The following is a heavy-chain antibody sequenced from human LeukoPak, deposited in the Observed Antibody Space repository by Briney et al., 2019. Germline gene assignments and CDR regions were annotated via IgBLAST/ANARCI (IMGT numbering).Heavy chain of an antibody. Sequence: GGSLRLSCAASGFTFSSHTMNWVRQAPGKGLEWVSSISGSTNYIYYVGSVQGRFTISRDNARNSLDLQMNSLRAEDTAVYFCASSDLWGVIVIPSYFDYWGQGTLVSVSS. CDR3: ASSDLWGVIVIPSYFDY. CDR2: ISGSTNYI. D-gene: IGHD2-21*01. CDR1: GFTFSSHT. V-gene: IGHV3-21*01. J-gene: IGHJ4*02.